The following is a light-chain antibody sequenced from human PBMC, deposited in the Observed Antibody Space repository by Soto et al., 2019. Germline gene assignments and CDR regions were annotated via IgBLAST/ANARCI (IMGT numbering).Light chain of an antibody. CDR3: SSYTSSSTLAV. CDR2: DVN. CDR1: SSDVGSYNY. Sequence: QSALTQPASVSGSPGQSITISCTGTSSDVGSYNYVSWYQQDPGKAPKLMIYDVNNRPSGVSNRFSGSKSGNTASLTISGLQAEDEAYYYCSSYTSSSTLAVFGGGTKLTVL. V-gene: IGLV2-14*01. J-gene: IGLJ2*01.